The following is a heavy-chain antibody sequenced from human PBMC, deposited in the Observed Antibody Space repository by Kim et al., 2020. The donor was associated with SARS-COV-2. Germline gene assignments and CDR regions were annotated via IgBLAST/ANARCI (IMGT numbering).Heavy chain of an antibody. D-gene: IGHD3-10*01. CDR3: ARGGGFWAFYYGMDV. V-gene: IGHV4-34*01. Sequence: SETLSLTCAVYGGSFSGYYWSWIRQPPGKGLEWIGEINHSGSTNYNPSLKSRVTISVDTSKNQFSRKLSSVTAADTAVYYCARGGGFWAFYYGMDVWGQGTTVTVSS. CDR2: INHSGST. CDR1: GGSFSGYY. J-gene: IGHJ6*02.